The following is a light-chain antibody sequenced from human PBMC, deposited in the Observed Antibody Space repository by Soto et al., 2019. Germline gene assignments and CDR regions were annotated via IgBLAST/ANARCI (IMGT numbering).Light chain of an antibody. V-gene: IGKV3-15*01. CDR2: GAS. Sequence: EIVMTQSPATLSLSPGETATLSCRASQSVHSNLAWFQQHPGQAPRLLIYGASSRATGIPVRFSGSGSGSESTLNTTRLQSEDFAVYYCQQYTDWYWGSLGGGTKV. CDR1: QSVHSN. CDR3: QQYTDWYWGS. J-gene: IGKJ4*01.